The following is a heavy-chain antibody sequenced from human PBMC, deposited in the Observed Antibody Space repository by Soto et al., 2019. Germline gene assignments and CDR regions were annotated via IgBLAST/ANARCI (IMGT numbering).Heavy chain of an antibody. J-gene: IGHJ4*02. CDR1: GFTFSSYS. Sequence: EVQLVESGGGLVKPGGSLRLSCAASGFTFSSYSMNWVRQAPGKGLEWVSSISSSSSYIYYADSVKGRFTISRDNAKNSLYLEMNRLRPEDTAVYYCVRGGTNYYYDSSGYYYFYYWGQGTLVTVSS. CDR3: VRGGTNYYYDSSGYYYFYY. V-gene: IGHV3-21*01. CDR2: ISSSSSYI. D-gene: IGHD3-22*01.